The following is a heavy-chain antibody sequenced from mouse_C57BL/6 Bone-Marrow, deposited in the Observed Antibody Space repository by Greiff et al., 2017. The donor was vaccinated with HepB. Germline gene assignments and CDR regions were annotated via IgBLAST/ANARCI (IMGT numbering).Heavy chain of an antibody. CDR1: GFTFSSYA. D-gene: IGHD2-4*01. V-gene: IGHV5-4*01. J-gene: IGHJ3*01. CDR2: ISDGGSST. CDR3: KRDITQIYYDYDGFAY. Sequence: EVNVVESGGGLVKPGGSLKLSCAASGFTFSSYAMSWVRQTPEKRLEWVATISDGGSSTYYPENVKGRFTISRDNAKNNLYQQMSHLRSEDTAMYDCKRDITQIYYDYDGFAYWGQGTLVTVSA.